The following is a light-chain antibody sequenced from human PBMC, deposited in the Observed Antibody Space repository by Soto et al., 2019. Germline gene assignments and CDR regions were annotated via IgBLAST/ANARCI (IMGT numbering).Light chain of an antibody. Sequence: DIQMTQSPSSLSASVGDRVTITCRARQSISSYLNCYQQKPGKAPKLLIYAASSLQSGVPSRFSGSGSGTDFTLTISSLQPEDFAVYYCQQSYSTPRTFGQGTKLEI. CDR1: QSISSY. CDR2: AAS. V-gene: IGKV1-39*01. J-gene: IGKJ2*01. CDR3: QQSYSTPRT.